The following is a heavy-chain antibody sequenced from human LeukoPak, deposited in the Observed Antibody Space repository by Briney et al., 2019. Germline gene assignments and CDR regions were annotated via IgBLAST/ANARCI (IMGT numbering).Heavy chain of an antibody. D-gene: IGHD3-3*01. Sequence: PGGSLRLSCAASGFTFSSYSMNWVRQAPGKGLEWVAVIWYGGSNKYYADSVKGRFTISRDNSKDTLYLQMNSLRAEDTAVYYCASSDPVFGVVTHFDYWGQGTLVTVSS. CDR2: IWYGGSNK. V-gene: IGHV3-33*08. CDR1: GFTFSSYS. CDR3: ASSDPVFGVVTHFDY. J-gene: IGHJ4*02.